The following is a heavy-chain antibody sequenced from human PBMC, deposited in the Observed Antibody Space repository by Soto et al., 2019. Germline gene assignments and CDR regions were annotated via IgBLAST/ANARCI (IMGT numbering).Heavy chain of an antibody. V-gene: IGHV3-9*01. CDR3: AKDYYGDSDAFDI. J-gene: IGHJ3*02. D-gene: IGHD4-17*01. Sequence: EVQLVESGGGLVQPGRSLRLSCAASGFTFDDYAMHWVRQAPGKGLEWVSGISWNSGSIGYADSVKGRFTISRDNAKNSLYLQMNSLRAEDTALYYCAKDYYGDSDAFDIWGQGTMVTVSS. CDR2: ISWNSGSI. CDR1: GFTFDDYA.